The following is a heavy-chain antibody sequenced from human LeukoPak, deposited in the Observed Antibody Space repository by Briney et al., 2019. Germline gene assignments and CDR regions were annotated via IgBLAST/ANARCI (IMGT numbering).Heavy chain of an antibody. V-gene: IGHV3-30*02. CDR3: AKAAVVVVTANDAFDI. CDR2: IRYDGSNK. D-gene: IGHD2-21*02. Sequence: GGSLRLSCRASGFTFSNYGMLWVRQAPGKGLEWVAFIRYDGSNKFYADSVKGRVTISRDNSKNTLYLHINSLRAEDTAVYYCAKAAVVVVTANDAFDIWGQGTMVTVSS. J-gene: IGHJ3*02. CDR1: GFTFSNYG.